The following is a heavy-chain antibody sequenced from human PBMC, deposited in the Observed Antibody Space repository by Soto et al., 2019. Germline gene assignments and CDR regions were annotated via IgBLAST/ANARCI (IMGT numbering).Heavy chain of an antibody. CDR3: AKKTIFGVVTPAWFDP. CDR1: GFTFSSYA. Sequence: LRLSCAASGFTFSSYAMSWVRQAPGKGLEWVSAISGSGGSTYYADSVKGRFTISRDTSKNTLYLQMNSLRAEDTAVYYCAKKTIFGVVTPAWFDPWGQGTLVTVSS. J-gene: IGHJ5*02. D-gene: IGHD3-3*01. V-gene: IGHV3-23*01. CDR2: ISGSGGST.